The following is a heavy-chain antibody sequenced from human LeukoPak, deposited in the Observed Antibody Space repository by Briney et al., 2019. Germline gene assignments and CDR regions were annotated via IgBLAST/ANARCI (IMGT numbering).Heavy chain of an antibody. CDR1: GGSVISGYYY. CDR3: ARVSQLPSYYYYYYGMDV. Sequence: SETLSLTCTVSGGSVISGYYYWSWIRQPPGQGLEWIGYIYYSGSTNYNPSLKSRVTISVDTSKNQFSLKLSSVTAADTAVYYCARVSQLPSYYYYYYGMDVWGQGTTVTVSS. D-gene: IGHD2-2*01. CDR2: IYYSGST. J-gene: IGHJ6*02. V-gene: IGHV4-61*01.